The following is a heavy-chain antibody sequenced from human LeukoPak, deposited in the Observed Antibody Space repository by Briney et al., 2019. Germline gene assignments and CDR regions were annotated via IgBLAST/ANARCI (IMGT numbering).Heavy chain of an antibody. Sequence: ASVKVSCKVSGYTFTSYGISWVRQAPGQGLEWMGWISTYNGDTNYAQKIQGRVTMTTDTSTSTTHMDLRSLRPDDTAVYYCARDSGSSPGDYWGQGTLVTVSS. CDR2: ISTYNGDT. CDR1: GYTFTSYG. J-gene: IGHJ4*02. CDR3: ARDSGSSPGDY. D-gene: IGHD1-26*01. V-gene: IGHV1-18*01.